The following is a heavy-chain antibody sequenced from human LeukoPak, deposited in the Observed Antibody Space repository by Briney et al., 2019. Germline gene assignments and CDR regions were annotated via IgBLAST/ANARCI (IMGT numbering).Heavy chain of an antibody. CDR3: ARDFRGRYCSGGSCYSEADY. Sequence: PSETLSLTCAVYGGSFSGYYWSWIRQPPGKGLEWIGEINHSGSTNYNPSLKSRVTISVDTSKNQFSLKLSSVTAADTAVYYCARDFRGRYCSGGSCYSEADYWGQGTLVTVSS. CDR2: INHSGST. CDR1: GGSFSGYY. D-gene: IGHD2-15*01. J-gene: IGHJ4*02. V-gene: IGHV4-34*01.